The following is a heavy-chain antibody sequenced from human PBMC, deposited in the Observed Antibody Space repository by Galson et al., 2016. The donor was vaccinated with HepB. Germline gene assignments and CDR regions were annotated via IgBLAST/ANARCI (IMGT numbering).Heavy chain of an antibody. J-gene: IGHJ4*02. CDR1: GFTSSVYW. CDR2: ISPDGSEG. D-gene: IGHD6-19*01. CDR3: AKDNAAWLVDY. Sequence: SLRLSCAASGFTSSVYWMTWVRQAPGRGLEWLAAISPDGSEGYYADSVKGRFTISRDNSKNTLYLQMNSLRSEDAAIYYCAKDNAAWLVDYWGQGSLVTVSS. V-gene: IGHV3-30*18.